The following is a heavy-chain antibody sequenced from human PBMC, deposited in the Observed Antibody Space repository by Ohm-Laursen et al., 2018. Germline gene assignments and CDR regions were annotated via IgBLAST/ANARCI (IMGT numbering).Heavy chain of an antibody. CDR3: ATIVVVAATCDY. Sequence: SQTLSLTCEVSGASISSHFWTWIRQSPGKGLEWIGEINHDGNVNYNPSLQSRLSISVETSKNQFSLKLSSVTAADTAVYYCATIVVVAATCDYWGQGTLVTVSS. CDR1: GASISSHF. J-gene: IGHJ4*02. CDR2: INHDGNV. D-gene: IGHD2-15*01. V-gene: IGHV4-34*01.